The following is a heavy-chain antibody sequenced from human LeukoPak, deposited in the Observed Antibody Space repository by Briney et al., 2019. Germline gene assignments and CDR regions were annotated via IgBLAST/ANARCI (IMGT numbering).Heavy chain of an antibody. CDR3: ARGAKWCSGGSCYGLYYFDY. CDR1: GYSISSGYY. Sequence: PSETLSLTCTVSGYSISSGYYWGWIRPPPGKGLEWIGSIYHSGSTYYNPSLKSRVTISVDTSKNQFSLKLSSVTAADTAVYYCARGAKWCSGGSCYGLYYFDYWGQGTLVTVSS. CDR2: IYHSGST. D-gene: IGHD2-15*01. V-gene: IGHV4-38-2*02. J-gene: IGHJ4*02.